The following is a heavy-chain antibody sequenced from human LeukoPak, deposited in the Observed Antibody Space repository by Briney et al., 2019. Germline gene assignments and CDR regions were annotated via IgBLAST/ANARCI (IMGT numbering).Heavy chain of an antibody. CDR2: FYPEDGET. J-gene: IGHJ4*02. Sequence: ASVKVSCKVSGYTLTELSMHWVRQAPGKGLEWMGGFYPEDGETIYAQKFQGRVTMTEDTSTDTAYMELSSLRSEDTAVYYCATVRMYYYGSGSSLLDYWGQGTLVTVSS. V-gene: IGHV1-24*01. CDR3: ATVRMYYYGSGSSLLDY. D-gene: IGHD3-10*01. CDR1: GYTLTELS.